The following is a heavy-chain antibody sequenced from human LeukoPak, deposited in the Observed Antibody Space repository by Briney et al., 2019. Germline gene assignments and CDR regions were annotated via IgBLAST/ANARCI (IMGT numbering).Heavy chain of an antibody. D-gene: IGHD2-15*01. J-gene: IGHJ4*02. V-gene: IGHV1-2*02. CDR3: ARRYCSGGSCIPDY. Sequence: GASVKVSCKASGYTFTGYYMHWVRQAPGQGLEWMGWINPNSGGTNYAQNFQGRVTMTRDTSLTTAYMELYRLTSDDTAVYYCARRYCSGGSCIPDYWGQGTLVTVSS. CDR1: GYTFTGYY. CDR2: INPNSGGT.